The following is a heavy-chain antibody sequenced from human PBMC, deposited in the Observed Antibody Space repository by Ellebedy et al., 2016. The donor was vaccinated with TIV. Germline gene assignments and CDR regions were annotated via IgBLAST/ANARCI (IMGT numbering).Heavy chain of an antibody. CDR1: GFTFSSYW. V-gene: IGHV3-21*01. Sequence: GESLKISCAASGFTFSSYWMSWVRQAPGKGLEWVSSISSSSSYIYCADSVKGRFTISRDNAKNSLYLQMNSLRAEDTAVYYCARCPYYYDSSGYAYYYYYYGMDVWGQGTTVTVSS. CDR2: ISSSSSYI. D-gene: IGHD3-22*01. J-gene: IGHJ6*02. CDR3: ARCPYYYDSSGYAYYYYYYGMDV.